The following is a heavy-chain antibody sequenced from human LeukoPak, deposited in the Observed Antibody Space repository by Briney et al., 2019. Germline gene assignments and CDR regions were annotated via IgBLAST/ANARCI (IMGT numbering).Heavy chain of an antibody. CDR3: ARRWDYYYYYMDV. V-gene: IGHV4-34*01. J-gene: IGHJ6*03. D-gene: IGHD4-23*01. CDR1: GGSFSGYY. CDR2: INHSGST. Sequence: PSETLSLTCAVYGGSFSGYYWSWIRQPPGKGLEWIGEINHSGSTNYNPSLKSRVTISVDTSKNQFSLKLSSVTAADTAVYYCARRWDYYYYYMDVWGKGTTVTISS.